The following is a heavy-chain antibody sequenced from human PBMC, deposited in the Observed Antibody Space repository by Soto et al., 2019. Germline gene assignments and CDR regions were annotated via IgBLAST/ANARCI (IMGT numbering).Heavy chain of an antibody. CDR2: ISGSGGST. CDR1: GFTFSSYA. CDR3: AKYYRVVNYYYGMDV. Sequence: GGSLRLSCAASGFTFSSYAMSWVRQAPGKGLEWVSAISGSGGSTYYADSVKGRFTIARDNSKNWLYLQMNSLRAEDMAVYYCAKYYRVVNYYYGMDVWGQGTTVTVSS. J-gene: IGHJ6*02. D-gene: IGHD3-22*01. V-gene: IGHV3-23*01.